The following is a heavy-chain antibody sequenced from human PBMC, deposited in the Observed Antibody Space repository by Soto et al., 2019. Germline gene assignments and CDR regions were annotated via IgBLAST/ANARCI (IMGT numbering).Heavy chain of an antibody. CDR1: GFTFSSYW. CDR2: IKQDGSEK. V-gene: IGHV3-7*01. CDR3: SIGISDADSWDWFAF. Sequence: PGESLKISCAASGFTFSSYWMSWVRQAPGKGLEWVANIKQDGSEKYYVDSVKGRFTISRDNAKNSLYLQMNSLRAEDTAVYYCSIGISDADSWDWFAFWGQGSLDTGSA. J-gene: IGHJ5*01. D-gene: IGHD6-13*01.